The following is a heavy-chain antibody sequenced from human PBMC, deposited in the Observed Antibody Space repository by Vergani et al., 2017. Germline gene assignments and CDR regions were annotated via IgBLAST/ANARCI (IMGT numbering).Heavy chain of an antibody. CDR1: GFIFGNYA. D-gene: IGHD3-10*01. V-gene: IGHV3-23*04. Sequence: DVHLAESGGGFFQPGGSLRLSCTASGFIFGNYAMSWVRQAPGKGLAWVSVISGSGSSTLYADSVKGRFTISRDNSKNTLFLPMNSLRADDTAVYYCTKFTGDYYGSGNYFRGQYMDVWVKGTTVPVSS. CDR3: TKFTGDYYGSGNYFRGQYMDV. CDR2: ISGSGSST. J-gene: IGHJ6*03.